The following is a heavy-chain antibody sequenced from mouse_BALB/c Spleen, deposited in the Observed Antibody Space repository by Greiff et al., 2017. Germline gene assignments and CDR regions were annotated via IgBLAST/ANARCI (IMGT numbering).Heavy chain of an antibody. V-gene: IGHV3-6*02. D-gene: IGHD1-1*01. Sequence: EVKLQESGPGLVKPSQSLSLTCAVTGYSITSGYYWNWIRQFPGNKLEWMGYISYDGSNNYNPSLKNRISITRDTSKNQFFLKLNSVTTEDTATYYCARKYYGFDYWGQGTTLTVSS. CDR3: ARKYYGFDY. CDR1: GYSITSGYY. J-gene: IGHJ2*01. CDR2: ISYDGSN.